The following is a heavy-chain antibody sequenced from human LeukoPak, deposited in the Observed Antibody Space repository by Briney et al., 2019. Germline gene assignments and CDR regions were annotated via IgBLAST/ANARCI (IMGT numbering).Heavy chain of an antibody. CDR3: ARGGRTTGAIDY. J-gene: IGHJ4*02. V-gene: IGHV3-66*01. CDR1: GFTVSSNY. Sequence: PGGSLRLSCAASGFTVSSNYMNWVRQAPGKGLEWVSIIYSGGTTYYADSVKGRVTISRDNSKNTLYLQMNSLKAEDTAVYYCARGGRTTGAIDYWGQGTLVTVSS. CDR2: IYSGGTT. D-gene: IGHD1-1*01.